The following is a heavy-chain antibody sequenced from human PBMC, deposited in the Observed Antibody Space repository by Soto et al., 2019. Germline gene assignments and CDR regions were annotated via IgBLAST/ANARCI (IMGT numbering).Heavy chain of an antibody. J-gene: IGHJ4*02. V-gene: IGHV3-23*01. D-gene: IGHD6-19*01. CDR3: AKDHGSGWYDY. Sequence: EVQLLESGGGLVQPGGSLRLSCEASGFTFSSYAMSWVRQAPGKGREWVSANSGSGGSTYYADSVKGRFTISRDNSKNTLYLQMNSLRAEDTAVYYCAKDHGSGWYDYWGQGTLGTGSS. CDR2: NSGSGGST. CDR1: GFTFSSYA.